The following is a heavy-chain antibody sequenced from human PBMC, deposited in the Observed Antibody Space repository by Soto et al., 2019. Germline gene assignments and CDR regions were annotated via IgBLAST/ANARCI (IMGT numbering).Heavy chain of an antibody. CDR2: ISSSGNSV. CDR3: VRYCTTTLCNGVATRTFDS. D-gene: IGHD5-12*01. V-gene: IGHV3-48*03. J-gene: IGHJ4*02. Sequence: GGSLRLSCAASRFTFSTYEMNWVRQAPGKGLEWVSYISSSGNSVYCADSVKGRFTISRDNSRNSLYLQMNSLRDEDTALYYCVRYCTTTLCNGVATRTFDSWGQGTLVTVSS. CDR1: RFTFSTYE.